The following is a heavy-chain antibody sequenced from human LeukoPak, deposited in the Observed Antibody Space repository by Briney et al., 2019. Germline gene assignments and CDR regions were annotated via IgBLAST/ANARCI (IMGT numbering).Heavy chain of an antibody. Sequence: PGGSLRLSCAASGFTFSSYSMNWVRQAPGKGLEWVSSISSSSSYIYYADSVKGRFTISRDNAKNSLYLQMNSLRAEDTAVYYCARGYNWNYGVDYWGQGTLVTVSS. CDR3: ARGYNWNYGVDY. V-gene: IGHV3-21*01. CDR1: GFTFSSYS. D-gene: IGHD1-7*01. J-gene: IGHJ4*02. CDR2: ISSSSSYI.